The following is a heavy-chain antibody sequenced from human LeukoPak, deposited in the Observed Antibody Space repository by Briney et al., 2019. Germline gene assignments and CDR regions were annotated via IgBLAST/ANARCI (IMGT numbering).Heavy chain of an antibody. CDR3: AKGTGLTGYFPSEDY. CDR1: GFTFSSYG. V-gene: IGHV3-30*18. J-gene: IGHJ4*02. D-gene: IGHD3-9*01. Sequence: PGGSLRLSCAASGFTFSSYGMHWVRQAPGKGLEWVAVISYDGSNKYYADSVKGRFTISRDNSKNTLYLQMNSLRAEDTAVYYCAKGTGLTGYFPSEDYWGQGTLVTVSS. CDR2: ISYDGSNK.